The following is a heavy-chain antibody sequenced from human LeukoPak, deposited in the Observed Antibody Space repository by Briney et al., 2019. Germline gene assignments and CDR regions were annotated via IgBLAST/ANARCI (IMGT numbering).Heavy chain of an antibody. J-gene: IGHJ4*02. CDR3: AAGLIMVTAFDY. V-gene: IGHV3-23*01. CDR1: GITFSSYA. CDR2: ISGSGGST. Sequence: GGSLRLSCAASGITFSSYAMSWVRQAPGKGLEWVSGISGSGGSTYHADSVKGRFTISRDNAKNTLYLHMNSLRGEDTAVYYCAAGLIMVTAFDYWGQGTRVTVSS. D-gene: IGHD2-21*02.